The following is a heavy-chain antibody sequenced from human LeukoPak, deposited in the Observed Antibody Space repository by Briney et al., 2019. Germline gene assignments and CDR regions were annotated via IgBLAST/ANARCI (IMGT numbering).Heavy chain of an antibody. CDR2: IYHSGST. CDR3: ASTSRLVCY. Sequence: SQTLSLTCAVSGGSISSGGYSWSWIRQPPGKGLEWIGYIYHSGSTYYNPSLKGRVTISVDRSKNQFSLKLSSVTAADTAVYYCASTSRLVCYWGQGTLVTVSS. CDR1: GGSISSGGYS. J-gene: IGHJ4*02. V-gene: IGHV4-30-2*01. D-gene: IGHD5/OR15-5a*01.